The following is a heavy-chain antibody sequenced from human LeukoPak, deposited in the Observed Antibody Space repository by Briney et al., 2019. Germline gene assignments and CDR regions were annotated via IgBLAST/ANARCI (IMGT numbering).Heavy chain of an antibody. Sequence: ASVKVSCKASGYTFTSYGFSWVRQAPGQGLEWMGWVSAYNGNTNYAQEVQGRVTMTIDTSTSTAYMELRSLRSDDTAVYYCARGDDILTDHYKGLDYWGLGTLVTVSS. CDR3: ARGDDILTDHYKGLDY. CDR1: GYTFTSYG. CDR2: VSAYNGNT. V-gene: IGHV1-18*01. D-gene: IGHD3-9*01. J-gene: IGHJ4*02.